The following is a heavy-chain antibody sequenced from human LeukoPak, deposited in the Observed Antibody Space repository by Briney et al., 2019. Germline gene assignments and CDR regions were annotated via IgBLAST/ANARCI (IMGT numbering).Heavy chain of an antibody. V-gene: IGHV1-46*01. CDR3: ARVAGIAAAGTSNWFDP. Sequence: ASVKVSCKASGYTFTSYYMHWVRQAPGQGLEWMGIINPSGGSTSYAQKFQGRVTMTRDTSTSTVYMELSSLRSEDTAVYYCARVAGIAAAGTSNWFDPWGQGTLVTVSS. CDR2: INPSGGST. J-gene: IGHJ5*02. D-gene: IGHD6-13*01. CDR1: GYTFTSYY.